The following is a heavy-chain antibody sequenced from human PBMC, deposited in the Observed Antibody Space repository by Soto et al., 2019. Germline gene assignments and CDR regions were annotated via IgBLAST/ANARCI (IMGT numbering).Heavy chain of an antibody. J-gene: IGHJ6*02. V-gene: IGHV3-15*07. Sequence: PGGSLRLSCAASGFTFSNAWMNWVRQAPGKGLEWVGRIKSKTDGGTTDYAAPVKGRFTITRDDSKNTLYLQMNSLKTEDTAVYYCTTVSRDGYKTYELYYYYYGMDVWGQGTTVTVSS. D-gene: IGHD5-12*01. CDR1: GFTFSNAW. CDR2: IKSKTDGGTT. CDR3: TTVSRDGYKTYELYYYYYGMDV.